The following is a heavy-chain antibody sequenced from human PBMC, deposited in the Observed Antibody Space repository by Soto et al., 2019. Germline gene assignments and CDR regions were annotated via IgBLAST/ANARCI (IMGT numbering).Heavy chain of an antibody. CDR3: AIPPLGYCSGGSCLTPHLYYYYGMDV. CDR2: IIPIFGTA. D-gene: IGHD2-15*01. V-gene: IGHV1-69*12. J-gene: IGHJ6*02. CDR1: GGTFSSYA. Sequence: QVQLVQSGAEVKKPGSSVKVSCKASGGTFSSYAISWVRQAPGQGLEWMGGIIPIFGTANYAQKFQGRVPLTADESTSTAYMELISLRSEDTAVYYCAIPPLGYCSGGSCLTPHLYYYYGMDVWGQGTTVTVSS.